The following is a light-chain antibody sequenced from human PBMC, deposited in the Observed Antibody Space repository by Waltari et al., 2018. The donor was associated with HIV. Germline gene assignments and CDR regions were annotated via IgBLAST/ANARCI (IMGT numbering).Light chain of an antibody. CDR1: QSISSW. Sequence: DIQMTQSPSSLSVSVGDRVTITCRASQSISSWLAWYQLKPGKAPKLLIYKASSLESEVPSRFSGSGSGTEFTLTISSLQPDDFATYYCQQYNGYPYTFGQGTKLEI. V-gene: IGKV1-5*03. CDR2: KAS. J-gene: IGKJ2*01. CDR3: QQYNGYPYT.